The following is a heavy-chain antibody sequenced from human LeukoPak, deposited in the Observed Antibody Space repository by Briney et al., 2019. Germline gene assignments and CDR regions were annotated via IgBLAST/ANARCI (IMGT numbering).Heavy chain of an antibody. CDR1: GGSISSGGYY. D-gene: IGHD6-13*01. V-gene: IGHV4-30-2*01. Sequence: SQTLSLTCTVSGGSISSGGYYWSWIRQPPGKGLEWIGYIYHSGSTYYNPSLKSRVTISVDRSKNQFSLKLSSVTAADTAVYYCARASSWYPFDYWGQGTLVTVSS. CDR2: IYHSGST. CDR3: ARASSWYPFDY. J-gene: IGHJ4*02.